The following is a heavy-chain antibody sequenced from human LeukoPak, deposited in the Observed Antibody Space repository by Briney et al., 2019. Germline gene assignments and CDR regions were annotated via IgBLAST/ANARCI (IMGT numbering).Heavy chain of an antibody. CDR2: INPSGGT. CDR1: GYTFSIYN. CDR3: ARGHYSSLHQIYYYYMDV. J-gene: IGHJ6*03. D-gene: IGHD6-13*01. V-gene: IGHV1-46*01. Sequence: ASVRVSCKASGYTFSIYNMHWVRQAPGQGLEWMGIINPSGGTSYAQKLQGRITMTRDTSTSTLYMELSSLRSEDTAVYYCARGHYSSLHQIYYYYMDVWGKGTTVTVSS.